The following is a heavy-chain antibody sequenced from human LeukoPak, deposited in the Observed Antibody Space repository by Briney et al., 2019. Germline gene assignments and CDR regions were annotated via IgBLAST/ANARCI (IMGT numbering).Heavy chain of an antibody. Sequence: SETLSLTCTVSGGSISSSSYYWGWIRQPPGKGLEWIGSIYYSGSTYYNPSLKSRVTISVDTSKNQFSLKLSSVTAADTAVYYCARHGDDFWSGYPTGDAFDIWGQGTMVTVSS. CDR1: GGSISSSSYY. D-gene: IGHD3-3*01. V-gene: IGHV4-39*01. CDR2: IYYSGST. J-gene: IGHJ3*02. CDR3: ARHGDDFWSGYPTGDAFDI.